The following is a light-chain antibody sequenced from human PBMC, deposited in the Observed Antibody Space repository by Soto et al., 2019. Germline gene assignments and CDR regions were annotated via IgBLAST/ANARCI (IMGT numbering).Light chain of an antibody. J-gene: IGKJ1*01. V-gene: IGKV2-28*01. CDR1: QSLLHSNGNTY. Sequence: DIVMTQSPLSLPVSPGEPASISCRSSQSLLHSNGNTYLDWYLQKPGQSPQLLIYVVSNRASGVPDRFSGSGSGTDFTLKISRVEAEDVGVYYCMQTLQTPRTFGQGTKVEIK. CDR3: MQTLQTPRT. CDR2: VVS.